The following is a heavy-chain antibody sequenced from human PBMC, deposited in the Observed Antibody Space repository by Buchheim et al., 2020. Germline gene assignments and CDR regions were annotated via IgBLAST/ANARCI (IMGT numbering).Heavy chain of an antibody. CDR2: ISYDGSNK. Sequence: QVQLVESGGGVVQPGRSLRLSCAASGFTFSSYGMHWVRQAPGKGLEWVAVISYDGSNKYYADSVKGRFTISRDNSKNTLYLQMNSLRAEDTAVYYCAKDVEQWLVTFYYYGMDVWGQGTT. CDR1: GFTFSSYG. J-gene: IGHJ6*02. V-gene: IGHV3-30*18. D-gene: IGHD6-19*01. CDR3: AKDVEQWLVTFYYYGMDV.